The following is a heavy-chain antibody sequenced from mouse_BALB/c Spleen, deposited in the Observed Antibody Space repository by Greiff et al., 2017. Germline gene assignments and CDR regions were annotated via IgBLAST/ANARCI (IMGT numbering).Heavy chain of an antibody. D-gene: IGHD2-3*01. CDR3: ARGMGFAY. Sequence: VKLVESGPGLVAPSQSLSITCTVSGFSLTSYGVHWVRQPPGKGLEWLGVIWAGGSTNYNSALMSRLSISKDNSKSQVFLKMNSLQTDDTAMYYCARGMGFAYWGQGTLVTVSA. V-gene: IGHV2-9*02. J-gene: IGHJ3*01. CDR2: IWAGGST. CDR1: GFSLTSYG.